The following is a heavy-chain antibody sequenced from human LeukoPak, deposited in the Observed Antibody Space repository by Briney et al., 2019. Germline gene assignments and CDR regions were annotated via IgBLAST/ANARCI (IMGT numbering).Heavy chain of an antibody. CDR1: GYTCTSYY. J-gene: IGHJ4*02. CDR3: ARGYRYYYDSSGYVPGFDY. D-gene: IGHD3-22*01. Sequence: ASVKASCKASGYTCTSYYMHWVRQAPGQGLEWMGIINPSGGSTSYAQKFQGRVTMTRDTSTSTVYMELSSLRSEDTAVYYCARGYRYYYDSSGYVPGFDYWGQGTLVTVSS. CDR2: INPSGGST. V-gene: IGHV1-46*01.